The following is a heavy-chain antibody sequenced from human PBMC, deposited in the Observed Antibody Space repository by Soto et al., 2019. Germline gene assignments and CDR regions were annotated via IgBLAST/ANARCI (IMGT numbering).Heavy chain of an antibody. CDR1: GGSISSSSYY. CDR3: ARHEGGITIFGVVIPLNWFDP. Sequence: QLQLQESGPGLVKPSETLSLTCTVSGGSISSSSYYWGWIRQPPGKGLEWIGSIYYSGSTYYNPSLKSRVTVSVDRSKNQFSLKLSSVTAADTAVYYCARHEGGITIFGVVIPLNWFDPWGQGTLVTVSS. V-gene: IGHV4-39*01. J-gene: IGHJ5*02. D-gene: IGHD3-3*01. CDR2: IYYSGST.